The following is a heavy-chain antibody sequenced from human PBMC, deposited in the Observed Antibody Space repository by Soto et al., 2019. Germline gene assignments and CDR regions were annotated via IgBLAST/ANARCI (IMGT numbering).Heavy chain of an antibody. Sequence: PSETLSLTCAVYGGSFSGYYWSWIRQPPGKGLEWIGYIYYSGSTNYNPSLKSRVTISVDTSKNQFSLKLSSVTAADTAVYYCARDRSVAVAGTNWFDPWGQGTLVTVSS. CDR1: GGSFSGYY. D-gene: IGHD6-19*01. J-gene: IGHJ5*02. CDR3: ARDRSVAVAGTNWFDP. V-gene: IGHV4-59*01. CDR2: IYYSGST.